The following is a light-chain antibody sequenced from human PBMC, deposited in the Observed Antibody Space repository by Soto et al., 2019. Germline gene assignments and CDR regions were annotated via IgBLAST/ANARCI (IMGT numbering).Light chain of an antibody. Sequence: QSALTQPASVSGSPGQSITISCTGTRSDVGGYNYVSWYQQRPGKAPKLMIYDVSNRPSGVSNRFSGSKSGNTASLTISGLQAEDEADYYCSSYTSSSTLFYVFGTGTKVTVL. J-gene: IGLJ1*01. V-gene: IGLV2-14*01. CDR2: DVS. CDR3: SSYTSSSTLFYV. CDR1: RSDVGGYNY.